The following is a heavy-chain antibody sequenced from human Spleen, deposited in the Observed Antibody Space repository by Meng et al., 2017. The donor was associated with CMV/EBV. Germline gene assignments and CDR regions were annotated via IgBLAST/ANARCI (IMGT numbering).Heavy chain of an antibody. CDR2: IYSGGST. Sequence: GESLKISCAASGFTVSSNYMSWVRQAPGKGLEWVSVIYSGGSTYYADSVKGRFTISRDNSKNTLYLQMNSLRAEDTAVYYCARDGFTIFGVVTPYYYGMDVWGQGTTVTVSS. CDR3: ARDGFTIFGVVTPYYYGMDV. CDR1: GFTVSSNY. J-gene: IGHJ6*02. V-gene: IGHV3-66*02. D-gene: IGHD3-3*01.